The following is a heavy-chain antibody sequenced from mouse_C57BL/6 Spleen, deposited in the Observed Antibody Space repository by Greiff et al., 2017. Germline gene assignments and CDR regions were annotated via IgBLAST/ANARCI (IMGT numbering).Heavy chain of an antibody. CDR2: IHPNSGST. V-gene: IGHV1-64*01. CDR3: FSDGSLLFDY. D-gene: IGHD2-3*01. J-gene: IGHJ2*01. CDR1: GYTFTSYW. Sequence: QVQLQQPGAELVKPGASVKLSCKASGYTFTSYWMHWVKQRPGQGLEWIGMIHPNSGSTNYNEKFKSKATLTVDKSSSTAYMQLSSLTSEDSAVYYCFSDGSLLFDYWGQGTTLTVSS.